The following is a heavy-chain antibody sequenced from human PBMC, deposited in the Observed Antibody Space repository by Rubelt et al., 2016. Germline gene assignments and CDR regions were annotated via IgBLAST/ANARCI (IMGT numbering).Heavy chain of an antibody. Sequence: QVQLVESGGGVVQPGRSLRLSCAASGFTLNNYAMHWVRQAPGKGLEWVVVISYGEGDQYYADSVKGRFTISRDNSKNSLYLEMNSLRAEDTAVYSCARASSGYTGGWFDPWGQGTLVTVSS. V-gene: IGHV3-30*04. J-gene: IGHJ5*02. CDR1: GFTLNNYA. CDR3: ARASSGYTGGWFDP. CDR2: ISYGEGDQ. D-gene: IGHD3-22*01.